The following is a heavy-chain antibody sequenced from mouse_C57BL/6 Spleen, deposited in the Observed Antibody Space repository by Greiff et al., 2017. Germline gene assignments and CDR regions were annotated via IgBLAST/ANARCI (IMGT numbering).Heavy chain of an antibody. CDR2: IRNKANGYTT. J-gene: IGHJ2*01. CDR1: GFTFTDYY. V-gene: IGHV7-3*01. CDR3: ARFYYGNRRYYCDY. Sequence: EVMLVESGGGLVQPGGSLSLSCAASGFTFTDYYMSWVRQPPGKALEWLGFIRNKANGYTTEYSASVKGRFTISRDNSQSILYLQMNALRAEDSATYYCARFYYGNRRYYCDYWGQGTTLTVSS. D-gene: IGHD2-1*01.